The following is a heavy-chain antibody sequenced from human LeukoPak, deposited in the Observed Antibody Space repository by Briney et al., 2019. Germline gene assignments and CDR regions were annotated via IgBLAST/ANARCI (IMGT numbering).Heavy chain of an antibody. J-gene: IGHJ4*02. D-gene: IGHD3-10*01. Sequence: GGSLRLSCAASGFTFSTYGMHWVRQASGKGLEWVAFIRYDGNNQYYGDSVKGRFTISRDNSKNTLYLQMNSLRAEDMAVYYCARQLWFGEFAVDYWGQGTLVTVSS. V-gene: IGHV3-30*02. CDR1: GFTFSTYG. CDR2: IRYDGNNQ. CDR3: ARQLWFGEFAVDY.